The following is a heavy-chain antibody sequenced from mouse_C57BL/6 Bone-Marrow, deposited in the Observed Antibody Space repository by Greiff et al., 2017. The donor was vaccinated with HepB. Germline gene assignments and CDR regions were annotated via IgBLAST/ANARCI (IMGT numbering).Heavy chain of an antibody. J-gene: IGHJ2*01. V-gene: IGHV1-69*01. CDR1: GYTFTSYW. CDR3: ARERVLYYFDY. Sequence: VQLQQPGAELVMPGASVKLSCKASGYTFTSYWMHWVKQRPGQGLEWIGEIDPSDSYTNYNQKFKGKSTLTVDKSSSTAYMQLSILTSEDSAVYYCARERVLYYFDYWGQGTTLTVSS. CDR2: IDPSDSYT.